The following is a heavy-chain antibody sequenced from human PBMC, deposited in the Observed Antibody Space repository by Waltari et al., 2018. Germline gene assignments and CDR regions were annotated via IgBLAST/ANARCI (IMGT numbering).Heavy chain of an antibody. Sequence: QVQLQESGPGLVKPSQTLSLTCTVSGGSISSGSYYWSWIRQPAGKGLEWIGYIYTSGSTNYNPSLKSRVTISVDTSKNQFSLKLSSVTAADTAVYYCARGQVYYYDSRDRYFDYWGQGTLVTVSS. CDR2: IYTSGST. CDR1: GGSISSGSYY. V-gene: IGHV4-61*09. J-gene: IGHJ4*02. CDR3: ARGQVYYYDSRDRYFDY. D-gene: IGHD3-22*01.